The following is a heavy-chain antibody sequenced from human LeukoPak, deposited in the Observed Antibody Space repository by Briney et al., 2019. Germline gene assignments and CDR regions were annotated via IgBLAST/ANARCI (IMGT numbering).Heavy chain of an antibody. Sequence: PGESLKISCKGSGYSFISYWIGWVRQMPGKGLEWMGTIYPGDSDTRYSPSFQGQVTISADKSISTAYLQWSSLKASDTAMYYCASRPFETTVVPWDFYWGQGTQVTVSS. J-gene: IGHJ4*02. CDR2: IYPGDSDT. CDR3: ASRPFETTVVPWDFY. D-gene: IGHD4-23*01. CDR1: GYSFISYW. V-gene: IGHV5-51*01.